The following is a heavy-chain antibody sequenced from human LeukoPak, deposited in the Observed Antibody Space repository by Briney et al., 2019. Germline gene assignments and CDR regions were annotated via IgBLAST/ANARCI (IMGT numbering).Heavy chain of an antibody. V-gene: IGHV3-23*01. CDR1: GFTFSSYA. CDR3: ARGRGYRLYYFDY. CDR2: ISGSGGST. J-gene: IGHJ4*02. Sequence: GGSLRLSCAASGFTFSSYAMSWVRQAPGKGLEWVSAISGSGGSTYYADSVKGRFTISRDNSKNTLYLQMNSLRAEDTAVYYCARGRGYRLYYFDYWGQGTLVTVSS. D-gene: IGHD3-10*01.